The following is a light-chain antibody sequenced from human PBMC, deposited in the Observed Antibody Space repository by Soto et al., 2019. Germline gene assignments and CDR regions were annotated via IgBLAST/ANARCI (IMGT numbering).Light chain of an antibody. CDR3: QQYSHLVT. J-gene: IGKJ2*01. Sequence: IQMTQSPSTLSAPVGDRVTITCQASQTISTLLAWFQHKPGKAPNLLIYDASNLESGVPSRFSGSGSGTEFTLTISSLQSDDSATYFCQQYSHLVTFGHGTKLEIK. CDR1: QTISTL. CDR2: DAS. V-gene: IGKV1-5*01.